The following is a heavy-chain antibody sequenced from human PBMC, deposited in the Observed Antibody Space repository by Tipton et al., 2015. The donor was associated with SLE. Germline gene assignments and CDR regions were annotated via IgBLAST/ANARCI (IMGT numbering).Heavy chain of an antibody. V-gene: IGHV3-30*02. J-gene: IGHJ2*01. CDR1: GFTFSSYG. Sequence: SLRLSCAASGFTFSSYGMHWVRQAPGKGLEWVAFIRYDGSNKYYADSVKGRFTISRDNSKNTLYLQMNSLRAEDTAVYYCARGPYCSSTSCPSFDLWGRGTLVTVSS. CDR3: ARGPYCSSTSCPSFDL. CDR2: IRYDGSNK. D-gene: IGHD2-2*01.